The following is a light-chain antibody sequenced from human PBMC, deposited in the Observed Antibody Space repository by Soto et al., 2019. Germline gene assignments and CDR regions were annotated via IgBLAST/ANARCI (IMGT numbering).Light chain of an antibody. J-gene: IGLJ1*01. V-gene: IGLV2-14*01. Sequence: QSVLTQPASASGSPGQSITISCTGTSSDVGNYKYVSWYQQHPGKAPKLMIYEVSNRPSGVPNRFSGSKSGNTASLTISGLQAEDETDYYCFSYTSSGTYVFGTGTKVTVL. CDR3: FSYTSSGTYV. CDR2: EVS. CDR1: SSDVGNYKY.